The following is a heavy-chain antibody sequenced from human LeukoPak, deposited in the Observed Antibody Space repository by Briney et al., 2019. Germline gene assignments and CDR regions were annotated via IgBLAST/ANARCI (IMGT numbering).Heavy chain of an antibody. J-gene: IGHJ4*02. CDR1: GFSLSGYW. CDR3: ARDEPGYGEFLLY. D-gene: IGHD3-10*01. V-gene: IGHV3-7*01. Sequence: GGSLRLSCAASGFSLSGYWMSWVRQAPGKGLEWVANINEAGSHTYCVDSLRGRFTISRDNTKNSLYLQMNNLRVEDTAVYYCARDEPGYGEFLLYWGQGTLATVSS. CDR2: INEAGSHT.